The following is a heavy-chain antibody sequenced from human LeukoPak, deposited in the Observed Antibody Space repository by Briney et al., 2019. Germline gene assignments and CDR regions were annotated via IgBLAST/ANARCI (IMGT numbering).Heavy chain of an antibody. D-gene: IGHD3-10*01. CDR2: ISSSSSYI. CDR3: ARGSTYYYGSGVH. V-gene: IGHV3-21*01. CDR1: GFTFSSYS. J-gene: IGHJ4*02. Sequence: GALRLSCAASGFTFSSYSMNWVRQAPGKGREWVSSISSSSSYISYADSVKGRFTISRDNARNLLYLQMNSLRAEDTAVYYCARGSTYYYGSGVHWGQGTLVTVSS.